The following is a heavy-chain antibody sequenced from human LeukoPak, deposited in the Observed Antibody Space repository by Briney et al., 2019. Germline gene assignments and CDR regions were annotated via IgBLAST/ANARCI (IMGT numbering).Heavy chain of an antibody. D-gene: IGHD4-17*01. CDR3: ARPVTTCWFDP. V-gene: IGHV4-38-2*01. Sequence: SETLSLTCAVSGYSISSGYYWGWIRQPPGKGLEWIGSIYHSGSTYYNPSLNSRVTISVDTSKNQFSLKLSSVTAADTAVYYCARPVTTCWFDPWGQGTLVTVSS. J-gene: IGHJ5*02. CDR2: IYHSGST. CDR1: GYSISSGYY.